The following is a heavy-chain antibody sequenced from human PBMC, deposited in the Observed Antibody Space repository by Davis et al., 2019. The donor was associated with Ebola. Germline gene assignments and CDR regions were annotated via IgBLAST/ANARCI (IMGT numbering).Heavy chain of an antibody. CDR3: ARGGSGGVSRVRSGYYYGMDV. CDR2: INPSGGST. Sequence: ASVNVSCKASGYTFTSYGISWVRQAPGQGLEWMGIINPSGGSTSYAQKFQGRVTMTRDTSTSTVYMELSSLRSEDTAVYYCARGGSGGVSRVRSGYYYGMDVWGQGTTVTVSS. V-gene: IGHV1-46*01. J-gene: IGHJ6*02. D-gene: IGHD2-8*02. CDR1: GYTFTSYG.